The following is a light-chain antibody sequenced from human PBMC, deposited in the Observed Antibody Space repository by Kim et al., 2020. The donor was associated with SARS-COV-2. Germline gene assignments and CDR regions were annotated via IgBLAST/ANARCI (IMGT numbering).Light chain of an antibody. V-gene: IGKV1-27*01. Sequence: DTQMTQSPSSLSASVGDGVTVTCRASQDISNDLAWYQQKPGKVPKLLISAASALQSELPSRFSGSGSGTDFTLTISSVQTEDVATYYCQKYNSVPWTFGQGTKVDIK. CDR2: AAS. CDR1: QDISND. J-gene: IGKJ1*01. CDR3: QKYNSVPWT.